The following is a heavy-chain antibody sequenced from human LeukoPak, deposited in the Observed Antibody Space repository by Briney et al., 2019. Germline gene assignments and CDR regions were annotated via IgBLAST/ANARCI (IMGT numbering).Heavy chain of an antibody. CDR2: INPSTGTA. V-gene: IGHV1-46*01. CDR3: ARMWGGIQYFDY. Sequence: ASVKVSCKASGYSFTDFYILWIRQAPGQGLEWMAMINPSTGTATFAQIFEDRVTLTRDTSTSTVYMELASLRSEDTAVYYCARMWGGIQYFDYWGQGALVTVSS. D-gene: IGHD3-16*01. CDR1: GYSFTDFY. J-gene: IGHJ4*02.